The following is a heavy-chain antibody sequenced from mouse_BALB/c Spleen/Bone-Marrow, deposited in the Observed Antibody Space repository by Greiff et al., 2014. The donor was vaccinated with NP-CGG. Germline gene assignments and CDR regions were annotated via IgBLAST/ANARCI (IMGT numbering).Heavy chain of an antibody. CDR1: GFNSKDTY. CDR2: IDPANGNT. CDR3: ASYRYGWYFDV. V-gene: IGHV14-3*02. J-gene: IGHJ1*01. Sequence: EVQLQQSGAELVKPGASVKLSCTASGFNSKDTYMHWVKQRPGQGLEWIGRIDPANGNTKYDPKFQGKATITADTSSNTAYLQLSSLTSEDAAVYCYASYRYGWYFDVWGAGTTVTVSS. D-gene: IGHD2-14*01.